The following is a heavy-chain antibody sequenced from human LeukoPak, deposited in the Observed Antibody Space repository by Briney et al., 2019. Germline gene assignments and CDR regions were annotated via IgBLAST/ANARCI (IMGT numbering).Heavy chain of an antibody. CDR2: IWNDGSNK. Sequence: PGGSLRLSCAASGFTFSSYGMHWVRQAPGKGLEWVAVIWNDGSNKYYADSVKGRFTISRDNSKNTLYLQMNSLRADDTAVYYCARAAEEYCSTIRCFFDYWARGALVPVSS. V-gene: IGHV3-33*01. CDR3: ARAAEEYCSTIRCFFDY. D-gene: IGHD2-2*01. CDR1: GFTFSSYG. J-gene: IGHJ4*02.